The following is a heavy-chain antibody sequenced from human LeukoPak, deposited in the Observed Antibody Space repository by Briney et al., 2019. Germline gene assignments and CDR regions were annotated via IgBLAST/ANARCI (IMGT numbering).Heavy chain of an antibody. D-gene: IGHD6-6*01. V-gene: IGHV4-38-2*02. CDR3: ARDVRRSSSSSNSYYYYMDV. Sequence: SETLSLTCAVSHYSISSPYFWGWIRQPPGKGLEWIGSIYHTGRTNYNPSLKSRVTMSVDTSKNQFSLKLGSVTAADTAVYYCARDVRRSSSSSNSYYYYMDVWGKGTTVTVSS. CDR1: HYSISSPYF. J-gene: IGHJ6*03. CDR2: IYHTGRT.